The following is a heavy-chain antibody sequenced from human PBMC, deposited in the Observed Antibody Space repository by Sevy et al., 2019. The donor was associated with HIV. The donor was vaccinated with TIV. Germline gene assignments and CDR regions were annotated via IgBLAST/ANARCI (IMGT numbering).Heavy chain of an antibody. CDR1: TFSVTDNY. Sequence: GGSLRLSCAASTFSVTDNYMSWVRQAPGKGLEWVSTIYSGGSTFYADSGKGRFTITRDNSKNTLYLQMNSLRAEDTAVYYCARDRYYDASGYYYYYYGLDVWGQGTTVTVSS. J-gene: IGHJ6*02. CDR2: IYSGGST. V-gene: IGHV3-66*01. CDR3: ARDRYYDASGYYYYYYGLDV. D-gene: IGHD3-22*01.